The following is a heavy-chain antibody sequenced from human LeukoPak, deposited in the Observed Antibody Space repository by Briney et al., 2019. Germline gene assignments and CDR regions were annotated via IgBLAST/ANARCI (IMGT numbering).Heavy chain of an antibody. CDR3: ARHDPYYDFWSGYYTGSTPFDY. CDR1: GYTFTSYA. D-gene: IGHD3-3*01. CDR2: INTNTGNP. J-gene: IGHJ4*02. Sequence: ASVKVSCKASGYTFTSYAMNWVREAPAQGLEWMGWINTNTGNPTYAQGFTGRFVFSLDTPVSTAYLQISSLKAEDTAVYYCARHDPYYDFWSGYYTGSTPFDYWGQGTLVTVSS. V-gene: IGHV7-4-1*02.